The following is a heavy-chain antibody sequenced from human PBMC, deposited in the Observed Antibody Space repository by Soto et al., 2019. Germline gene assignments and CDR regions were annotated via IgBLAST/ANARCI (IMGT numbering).Heavy chain of an antibody. J-gene: IGHJ4*02. D-gene: IGHD3-10*01. Sequence: GGSLRLSCAASGFTFSSYWMSWVRQAPGKGLEWVANIKQDGSEKYYVDSVKGRFTISRDNAKNSLYLQMNSLRAEDTAVYYCAKVELVSYYGSGYPPDYWGQGTLVTVSS. V-gene: IGHV3-7*03. CDR1: GFTFSSYW. CDR2: IKQDGSEK. CDR3: AKVELVSYYGSGYPPDY.